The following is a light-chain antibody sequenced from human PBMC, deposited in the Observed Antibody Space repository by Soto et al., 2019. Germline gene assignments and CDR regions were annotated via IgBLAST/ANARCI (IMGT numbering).Light chain of an antibody. CDR2: EVS. Sequence: QSALTQPPSVSGSPGQSVTISCTGTSNDVGTYNRVSWYQQPPGTAPKLMIYEVSNRPSGVPDRFSGSRSGNTASLTISGLQAEDEADYYCSSYIGSSVVFGGGTQLTVL. CDR1: SNDVGTYNR. V-gene: IGLV2-18*02. CDR3: SSYIGSSVV. J-gene: IGLJ2*01.